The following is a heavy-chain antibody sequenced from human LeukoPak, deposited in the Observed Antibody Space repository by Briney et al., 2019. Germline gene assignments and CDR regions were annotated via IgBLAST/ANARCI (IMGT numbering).Heavy chain of an antibody. Sequence: ASVKVSCKASGYTFTSAGYTMHWVRQAPGQSLEWMGWINTGSGDTRYSQKFQARVTITRDTSVSTAYMEVSSLRSEDTAVYYCARKGSDSSAFIFDYWGQGTLVTVSS. V-gene: IGHV1-3*04. CDR3: ARKGSDSSAFIFDY. D-gene: IGHD3-10*01. CDR1: GYTFTSAGYT. CDR2: INTGSGDT. J-gene: IGHJ4*02.